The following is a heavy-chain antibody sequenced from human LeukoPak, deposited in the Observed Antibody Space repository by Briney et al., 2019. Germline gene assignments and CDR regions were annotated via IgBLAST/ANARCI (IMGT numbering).Heavy chain of an antibody. Sequence: GGSLRLSCAASGFTFSNAWMSWVRQAPGKGLEWVSAISGSAGSTYYADSVQGRFTISRDNSKNTLYLQMNSLRAEDTAVYYCARRTTSCPDYWGQGTLVTVSS. V-gene: IGHV3-23*01. CDR3: ARRTTSCPDY. CDR2: ISGSAGST. D-gene: IGHD2-2*01. CDR1: GFTFSNAW. J-gene: IGHJ4*02.